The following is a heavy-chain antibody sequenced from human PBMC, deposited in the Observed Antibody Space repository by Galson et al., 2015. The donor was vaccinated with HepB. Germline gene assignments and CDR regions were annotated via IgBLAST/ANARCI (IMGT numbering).Heavy chain of an antibody. V-gene: IGHV3-48*01. Sequence: SLRLSCAASGSTLSGYSMNWVRQAPGKGLEWVSHIDSSSKTIYYADSVKGRFTFSRDNARNSLYLQMNSLTAEDTAVYYCARDSHIAYAMDVWGQGTTVTVSS. CDR1: GSTLSGYS. CDR2: IDSSSKTI. J-gene: IGHJ6*02. D-gene: IGHD5-12*01. CDR3: ARDSHIAYAMDV.